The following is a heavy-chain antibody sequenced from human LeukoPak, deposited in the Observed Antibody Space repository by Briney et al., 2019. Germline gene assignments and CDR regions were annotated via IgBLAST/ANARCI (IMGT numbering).Heavy chain of an antibody. V-gene: IGHV1-46*01. J-gene: IGHJ5*02. CDR1: GYTFTGYY. Sequence: ASVKVSCKASGYTFTGYYMHWVRQAPGQGLEWMGWINPSGGSTSYAQKFQGRVTMTRDMSTSTAYMELSSLRSEDTAVYYCARGVVVPADWFDPWGQGTLVTVSS. D-gene: IGHD2-2*01. CDR3: ARGVVVPADWFDP. CDR2: INPSGGST.